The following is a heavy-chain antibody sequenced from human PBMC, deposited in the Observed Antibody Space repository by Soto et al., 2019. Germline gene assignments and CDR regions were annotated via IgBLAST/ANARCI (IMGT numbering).Heavy chain of an antibody. Sequence: VLLVKTGAGVQKPGSSVKVSCKASGGTFSSYAISWVRQAPGQGLEWMGGFVPIVGKPVYAQGFSNRVTVTADDSSTSAYMELRSLRPEDTAVYFCAIGSTYSGEFDSWGPGTLVTVSS. CDR1: GGTFSSYA. J-gene: IGHJ4*02. CDR3: AIGSTYSGEFDS. V-gene: IGHV1-69*01. CDR2: FVPIVGKP. D-gene: IGHD1-26*01.